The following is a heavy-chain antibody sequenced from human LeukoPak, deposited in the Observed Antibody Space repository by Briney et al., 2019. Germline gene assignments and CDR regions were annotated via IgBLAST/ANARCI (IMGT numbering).Heavy chain of an antibody. J-gene: IGHJ5*02. Sequence: SETLSLTCTVSGGPISGTSYFWGWVRQPPGKRLEWIGTIYHSGSTYYSPSLKSRVTISVDTSKNQFSLKLSSVTAADTAMYYCARLPRGGNWFDPWGQGTLVTVSS. CDR2: IYHSGST. CDR3: ARLPRGGNWFDP. D-gene: IGHD5-12*01. CDR1: GGPISGTSYF. V-gene: IGHV4-39*01.